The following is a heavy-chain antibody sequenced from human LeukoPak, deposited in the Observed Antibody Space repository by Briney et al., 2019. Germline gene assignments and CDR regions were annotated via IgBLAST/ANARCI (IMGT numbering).Heavy chain of an antibody. D-gene: IGHD3-22*01. CDR3: ARDPGDTSGYYGYYYYYMDV. CDR2: INWNGGST. Sequence: GGSLRLSCAASGFTFDDYGMSWVRQAPGKGLEWVSGINWNGGSTGYADSAKGRFTISRDNSKNTLYLQMGSLRAEDMAVYYCARDPGDTSGYYGYYYYYMDVWGKGTTVTVSS. V-gene: IGHV3-20*04. CDR1: GFTFDDYG. J-gene: IGHJ6*03.